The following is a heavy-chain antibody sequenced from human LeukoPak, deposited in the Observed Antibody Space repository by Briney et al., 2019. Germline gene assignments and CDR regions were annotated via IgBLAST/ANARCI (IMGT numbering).Heavy chain of an antibody. D-gene: IGHD3-10*01. V-gene: IGHV4-31*03. CDR3: ARARSATIDY. CDR2: IYYSGST. CDR1: GGSISSGGYY. J-gene: IGHJ4*02. Sequence: SETLSLTCTVSGGSISSGGYYWSWIRQHPGKGLEWIGYIYYSGSTYYNPSLKSRVTISVDTSKNQFSLKLSSVTAADTAVYYCARARSATIDYWGQGTLVTVSS.